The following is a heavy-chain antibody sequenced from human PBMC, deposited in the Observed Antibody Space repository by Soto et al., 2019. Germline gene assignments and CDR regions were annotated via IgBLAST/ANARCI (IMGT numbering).Heavy chain of an antibody. CDR3: ARGVATVTTYWFDP. V-gene: IGHV4-30-4*01. D-gene: IGHD4-4*01. Sequence: SETLSLTCTVSGGSISSGDYYWSWIRQPPGKGLEWIGYIYYSGSTYYNPSLKSRVTISVDTSKNQFSLKLSSVTAADTAVDYCARGVATVTTYWFDPLGPGTLVNVSS. J-gene: IGHJ5*02. CDR2: IYYSGST. CDR1: GGSISSGDYY.